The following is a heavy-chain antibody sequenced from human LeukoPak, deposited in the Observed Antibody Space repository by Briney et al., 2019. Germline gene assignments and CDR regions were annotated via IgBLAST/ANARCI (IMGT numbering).Heavy chain of an antibody. J-gene: IGHJ5*02. V-gene: IGHV3-21*01. D-gene: IGHD2-2*01. CDR1: GFTFSSYA. Sequence: GGSLRLSCAASGFTFSSYAMSWVRQAPGKGLEWVSSISSSSSYIYYADSVKGRFTISRDNAKNSLYLQMNSLRAEDTAVYYCARDSGGYCSSTSCYFPWGQGTLVTVSS. CDR2: ISSSSSYI. CDR3: ARDSGGYCSSTSCYFP.